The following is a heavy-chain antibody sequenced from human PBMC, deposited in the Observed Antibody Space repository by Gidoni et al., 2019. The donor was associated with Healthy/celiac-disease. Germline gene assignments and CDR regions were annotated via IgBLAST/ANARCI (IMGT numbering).Heavy chain of an antibody. CDR1: GYTFTNYY. CDR3: ARDQRDSARGWDAFDI. D-gene: IGHD2-15*01. V-gene: IGHV1-46*01. Sequence: QVQLVQSGAEAKKPGASVKVSCKASGYTFTNYYMRWVRQAPGQGLEWMGIINPSGGSTSYAQKCQGRVTMTRDTSTSTVYMELSSLRSEDTAVYYCARDQRDSARGWDAFDIWGQGTMVTVSS. CDR2: INPSGGST. J-gene: IGHJ3*02.